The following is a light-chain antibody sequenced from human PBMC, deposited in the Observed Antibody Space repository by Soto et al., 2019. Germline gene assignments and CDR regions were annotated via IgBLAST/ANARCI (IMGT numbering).Light chain of an antibody. CDR2: KAS. CDR3: QQYTSYWT. Sequence: ILMSQSPSSLSASIGDRVKITCRASQDLGKWLAWYQQKPGKAPKLLIHKASTLSEGVPSRFSGFGSGTEYILTISDLQPDDFGTYFCQQYTSYWTFGQGTMVETK. CDR1: QDLGKW. J-gene: IGKJ1*01. V-gene: IGKV1-5*03.